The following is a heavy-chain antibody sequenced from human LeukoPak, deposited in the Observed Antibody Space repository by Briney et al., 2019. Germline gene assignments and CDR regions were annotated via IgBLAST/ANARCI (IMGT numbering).Heavy chain of an antibody. V-gene: IGHV3-15*01. Sequence: GGSLRLSCAVSGLTFTNAWMSWVRQAPGKGLEWVGRIKSKTDGGTTDYAAPVKGRFTISRDDSKSTLYLQMNSLKTEDTAMYYCLGSFLGYWGQGTLVTVSS. CDR3: LGSFLGY. CDR2: IKSKTDGGTT. D-gene: IGHD1-26*01. CDR1: GLTFTNAW. J-gene: IGHJ4*02.